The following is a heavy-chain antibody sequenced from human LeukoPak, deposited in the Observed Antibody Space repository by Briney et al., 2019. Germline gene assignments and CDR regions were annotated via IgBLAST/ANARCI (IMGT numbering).Heavy chain of an antibody. D-gene: IGHD6-19*01. CDR2: ISYDGSNK. J-gene: IGHJ6*02. CDR3: AKDLIAVAGPPTLYYYYGMDV. Sequence: PGGSLRLSCAASGFTFSSYGMHWVRQAPGKGLEWVAVISYDGSNKYYADSVKGRFTISRDNSKNKLYLQMNSLRAEDTAVYYCAKDLIAVAGPPTLYYYYGMDVWGQGTTVTVSS. V-gene: IGHV3-30*18. CDR1: GFTFSSYG.